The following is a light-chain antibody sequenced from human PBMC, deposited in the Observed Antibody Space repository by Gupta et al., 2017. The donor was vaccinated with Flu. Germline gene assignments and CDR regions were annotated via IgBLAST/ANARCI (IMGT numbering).Light chain of an antibody. CDR3: QVWERSIDGGV. CDR1: NIGSKS. Sequence: YVLTQPPPLSVAPGQTARMTCGGTNIGSKSVHWDQQKPGQVPVLVIYDDSGRRSGGPERFSGSNSWNTATLTISTVEAGDEADYYCQVWERSIDGGVFGGGTKLTVL. J-gene: IGLJ3*02. V-gene: IGLV3-21*02. CDR2: DDS.